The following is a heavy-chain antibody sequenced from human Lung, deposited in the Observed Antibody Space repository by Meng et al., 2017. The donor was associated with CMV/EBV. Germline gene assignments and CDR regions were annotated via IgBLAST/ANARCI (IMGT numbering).Heavy chain of an antibody. Sequence: SQTXSLTXXISGDSVSSNSAAWNWIRQSPSRGLEWLGRTYYRSKWYNDYAVSVKSRITINPDTSKNQFSLQLNSVTPEDTAVYYCARFGTVGAGSGVYFDYWGQGTLVTVSS. CDR1: GDSVSSNSAA. CDR3: ARFGTVGAGSGVYFDY. J-gene: IGHJ4*02. CDR2: TYYRSKWYN. D-gene: IGHD3-10*01. V-gene: IGHV6-1*01.